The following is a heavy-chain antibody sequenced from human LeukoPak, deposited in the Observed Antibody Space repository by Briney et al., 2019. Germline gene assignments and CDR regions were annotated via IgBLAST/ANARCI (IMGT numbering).Heavy chain of an antibody. V-gene: IGHV3-48*04. CDR3: ARDSYYYDTFDY. D-gene: IGHD3-22*01. Sequence: GRSLRLSCAASGITFRSYGMNWVRQAPGKGLEWVSYISSSGTTIYYADSVKGRFTISRDNAKNSLYLQMNSLRAEDTAVYYCARDSYYYDTFDYWGQGTLVTVSS. CDR2: ISSSGTTI. CDR1: GITFRSYG. J-gene: IGHJ4*02.